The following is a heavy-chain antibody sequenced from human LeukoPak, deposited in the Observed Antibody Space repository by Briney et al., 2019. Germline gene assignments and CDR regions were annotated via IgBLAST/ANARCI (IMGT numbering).Heavy chain of an antibody. J-gene: IGHJ4*02. CDR2: VGTAGDT. CDR1: GFTFSTYD. Sequence: GRSLRLSCAASGFTFSTYDMHWVRQGAGKGLEWVSAVGTAGDTYYSGSVKGRFTISRENAKNSLFLQMNSLRAGDTAVVYFARRHLCCVWGIDYWGRETLVTFPS. D-gene: IGHD3-16*01. CDR3: ARRHLCCVWGIDY. V-gene: IGHV3-13*01.